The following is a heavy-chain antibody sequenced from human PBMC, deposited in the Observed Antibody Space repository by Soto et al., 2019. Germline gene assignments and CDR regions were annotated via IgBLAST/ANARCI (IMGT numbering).Heavy chain of an antibody. CDR1: GYTFTGYY. Sequence: ASLKVSCKASGYTFTGYYMHWVRQAPGQGLEWMGWINPNSGGTNYAQKFQGWVTMTRDTSISTAYMELNSLKTEDTAMYYCTRRPKSSSGFDYWGQGALVTVSS. D-gene: IGHD6-19*01. V-gene: IGHV1-2*04. CDR3: TRRPKSSSGFDY. CDR2: INPNSGGT. J-gene: IGHJ4*02.